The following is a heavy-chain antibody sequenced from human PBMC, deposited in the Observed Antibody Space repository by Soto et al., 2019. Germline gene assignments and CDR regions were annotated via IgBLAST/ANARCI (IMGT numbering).Heavy chain of an antibody. J-gene: IGHJ6*02. CDR1: GFTFSSYG. D-gene: IGHD6-19*01. CDR2: ISYDGSNK. CDR3: AKDVTEWLAFRGYYGMDV. Sequence: QVQLVESGGGVVQPGRSLRLSCAASGFTFSSYGMHWVRQAPGKGLEWVAVISYDGSNKYYADSVKGRFTISRDNSKNTLYLQMNSLRAEDTAVYYCAKDVTEWLAFRGYYGMDVWGQGTTVTVSS. V-gene: IGHV3-30*18.